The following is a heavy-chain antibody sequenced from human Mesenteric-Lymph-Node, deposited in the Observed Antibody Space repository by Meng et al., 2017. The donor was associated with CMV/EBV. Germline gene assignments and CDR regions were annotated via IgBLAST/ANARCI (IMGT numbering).Heavy chain of an antibody. CDR3: ARASHTVAPWFFAY. CDR1: GGSISNGDHY. V-gene: IGHV4-30-4*01. CDR2: IHYSDTT. J-gene: IGHJ4*01. Sequence: SETLSLTCTVSGGSISNGDHYWSWIRQPPGKGLEWIGYIHYSDTTYYSPSLKSRISISSDTSRNHFSLKLTSVTAADTAVYYCARASHTVAPWFFAYWGQGMLVTVSS. D-gene: IGHD3-22*01.